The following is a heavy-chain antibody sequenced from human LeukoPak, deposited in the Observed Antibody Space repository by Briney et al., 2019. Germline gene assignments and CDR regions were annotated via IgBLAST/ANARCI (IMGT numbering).Heavy chain of an antibody. V-gene: IGHV3-49*04. J-gene: IGHJ6*03. CDR1: GFTFGDYA. CDR2: IRSKAYGGTT. D-gene: IGHD4-11*01. CDR3: TRGRTVTIPPLGYYYYMDV. Sequence: GGSLRLSCTASGFTFGDYAMSWVRQAPGKGLEWVGFIRSKAYGGTTEYAASVKGRFTISRDDSKSIAYLQMNSLKTEDTAVYYCTRGRTVTIPPLGYYYYMDVWGKGTTVTVSS.